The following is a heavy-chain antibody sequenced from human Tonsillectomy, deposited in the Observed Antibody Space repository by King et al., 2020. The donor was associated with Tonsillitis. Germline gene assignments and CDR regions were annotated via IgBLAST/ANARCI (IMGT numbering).Heavy chain of an antibody. Sequence: LQLQESGPGLVKPSQTLSLTCTVSGVSISGGDYYWIWIRQHPGKGLEWIGYIYDSWNTYYNPSLKRRLTISIDTSKNQFSLKLRSVTAADTAVYYCGSYEGGVFDPWGQGILVTVSS. V-gene: IGHV4-31*03. CDR2: IYDSWNT. D-gene: IGHD3-3*01. J-gene: IGHJ5*02. CDR3: GSYEGGVFDP. CDR1: GVSISGGDYY.